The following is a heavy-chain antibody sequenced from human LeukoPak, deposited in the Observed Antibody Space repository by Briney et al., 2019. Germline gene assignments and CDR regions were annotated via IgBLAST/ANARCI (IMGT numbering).Heavy chain of an antibody. D-gene: IGHD4/OR15-4a*01. V-gene: IGHV3-53*01. J-gene: IGHJ4*02. CDR2: IYSDNT. CDR3: ARRAGAYSHPYDY. CDR1: GFTFSSYG. Sequence: GGSLRLSCAASGFTFSSYGMSWVRQAPGKGLEWASFIYSDNTHYSDSVKGRFTISRDNSKSTLYLQMNSLRAEDTAVYYCARRAGAYSHPYDYWGQGTLVTVSS.